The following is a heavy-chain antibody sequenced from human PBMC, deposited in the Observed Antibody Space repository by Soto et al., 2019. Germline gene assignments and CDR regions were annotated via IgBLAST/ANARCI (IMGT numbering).Heavy chain of an antibody. CDR2: MSGSGDSI. Sequence: EVQLLESGGGLVQPGGSLRLSCSASGFTFRSYVMSWVRQARGKGLEWVSSMSGSGDSIRYADSVKGRFTISRDDSKNTLYLQMNSRRAEDTAVYHCAKADGSTWWGYFDDWGQGTLVTVSS. J-gene: IGHJ4*02. CDR3: AKADGSTWWGYFDD. V-gene: IGHV3-23*01. D-gene: IGHD2-2*01. CDR1: GFTFRSYV.